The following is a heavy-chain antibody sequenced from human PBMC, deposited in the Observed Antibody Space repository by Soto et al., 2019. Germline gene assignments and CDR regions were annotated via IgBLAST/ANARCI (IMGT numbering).Heavy chain of an antibody. J-gene: IGHJ5*02. V-gene: IGHV3-30*02. CDR3: AKDLSGSPPTGRFDP. D-gene: IGHD1-26*01. Sequence: QSWGSLRLSCAASGFTFSSYGMHWVRQARCKGLEWVAFIWYDGINKYYADSVKGRFTISRDNSKNTLYLQMNSLRAEDTAVYYCAKDLSGSPPTGRFDPWGQATLVTVSS. CDR2: IWYDGINK. CDR1: GFTFSSYG.